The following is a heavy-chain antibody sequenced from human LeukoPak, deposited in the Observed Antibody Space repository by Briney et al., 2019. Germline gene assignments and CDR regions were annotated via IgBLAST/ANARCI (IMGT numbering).Heavy chain of an antibody. V-gene: IGHV3-23*01. J-gene: IGHJ4*02. D-gene: IGHD3-22*01. Sequence: GGSLRLSCAASGFTFSSYALSWVRQAPGKGLEWVSGMDGRGGTITYADSVKGRFTISRDNSKNTLYLQVNSLRADDTAVYYCAKGSYYDSSGYYYFDYWGQGTLVTVSS. CDR3: AKGSYYDSSGYYYFDY. CDR2: MDGRGGTI. CDR1: GFTFSSYA.